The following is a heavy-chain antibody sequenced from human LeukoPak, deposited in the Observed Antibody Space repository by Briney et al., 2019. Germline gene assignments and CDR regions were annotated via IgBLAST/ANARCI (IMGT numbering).Heavy chain of an antibody. CDR2: IYSGGGT. CDR3: AKGGGSNPFDY. J-gene: IGHJ4*02. CDR1: GFTVSGNY. D-gene: IGHD5-12*01. Sequence: PGGSLRLSCAASGFTVSGNYMSWVRQAPGRGLQWVSVIYSGGGTYYADSVKGRFTISRDNSKNTLYLQMNSLRAEDTAVYYRAKGGGSNPFDYWGQGTLVTVSS. V-gene: IGHV3-53*01.